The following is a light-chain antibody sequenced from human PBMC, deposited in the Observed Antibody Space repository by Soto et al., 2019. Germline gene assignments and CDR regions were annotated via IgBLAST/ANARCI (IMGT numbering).Light chain of an antibody. CDR3: SSYAGSNNWV. J-gene: IGLJ3*02. CDR1: SSDVGNYKY. Sequence: QSALTQSPSASGSPGQSVTISCTGTSSDVGNYKYVSWYQQHPGKAPKLMIYEVSKRPSGVPDRVSGSKSGNTASLTVSGLQDEDEADYYCSSYAGSNNWVFGGGTKLTVL. V-gene: IGLV2-8*01. CDR2: EVS.